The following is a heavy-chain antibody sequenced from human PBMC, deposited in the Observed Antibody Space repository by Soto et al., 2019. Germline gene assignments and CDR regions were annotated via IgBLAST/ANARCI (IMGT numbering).Heavy chain of an antibody. V-gene: IGHV3-43*01. Sequence: GGSLRLSCAASGFTFDDYTMHWVRQAPGKGLEWVSLISWDGGSTYYADSVKGRFTISRDNSKNSLYLQMNSLRTEDTALYYCAKDMIPYSSTPYYYGMDVWGQGTTVTVSS. J-gene: IGHJ6*02. CDR2: ISWDGGST. CDR1: GFTFDDYT. CDR3: AKDMIPYSSTPYYYGMDV. D-gene: IGHD2-2*01.